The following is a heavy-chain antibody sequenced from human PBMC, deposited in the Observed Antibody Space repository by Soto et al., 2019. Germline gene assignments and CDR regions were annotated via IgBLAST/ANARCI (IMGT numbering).Heavy chain of an antibody. D-gene: IGHD3-22*01. CDR2: IVVGSGNT. CDR1: GFTFTSSS. J-gene: IGHJ6*02. V-gene: IGHV1-58*01. Sequence: GASVKVSCKASGFTFTSSSVQWVLQARGQRLEWIGWIVVGSGNTNYAQKFQERVTITRDMSTSTAYMELSSLRSEDTAVYYCAADKAYDSSGYYFGYYYYGMDVWGQGTTVTVSS. CDR3: AADKAYDSSGYYFGYYYYGMDV.